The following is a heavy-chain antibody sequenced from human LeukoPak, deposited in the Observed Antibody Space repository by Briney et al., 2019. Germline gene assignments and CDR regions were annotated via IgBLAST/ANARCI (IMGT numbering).Heavy chain of an antibody. CDR3: ARGPYCSGGSCYSVDY. J-gene: IGHJ4*02. D-gene: IGHD2-15*01. V-gene: IGHV1-18*01. CDR1: GYTFTSYG. Sequence: GASVKVSCMASGYTFTSYGISWVRQAPGQGLEWMGWISAYNGNTNYAQKLQGRVTMTTDTSTSTAYMELRSLRSDDTAVYYCARGPYCSGGSCYSVDYWGQGTLVTVSS. CDR2: ISAYNGNT.